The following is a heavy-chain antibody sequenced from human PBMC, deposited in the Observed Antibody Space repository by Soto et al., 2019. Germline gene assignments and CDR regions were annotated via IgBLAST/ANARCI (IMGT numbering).Heavy chain of an antibody. D-gene: IGHD3-3*01. Sequence: GGSLRLSGAASGFTFSSYGMHWVRQAPGKGLEWVAVIWYDGSNKYYADSVKGRFTISRDNSKNTLYLQMNSLRAEDTAVYYCARGGEAYYDFWIGPEIDYWGQGTLVTVSS. J-gene: IGHJ4*02. V-gene: IGHV3-33*01. CDR3: ARGGEAYYDFWIGPEIDY. CDR2: IWYDGSNK. CDR1: GFTFSSYG.